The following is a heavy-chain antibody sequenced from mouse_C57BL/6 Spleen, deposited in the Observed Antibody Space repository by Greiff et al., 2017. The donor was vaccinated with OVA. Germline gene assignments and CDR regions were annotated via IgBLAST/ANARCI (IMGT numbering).Heavy chain of an antibody. CDR2: IDPSDSET. CDR3: ATPYYYGSSYYAMDY. CDR1: GYTFTSYW. D-gene: IGHD1-1*01. V-gene: IGHV1-52*01. Sequence: QVQLQQPGAELVRPGSSVKLSCKASGYTFTSYWMHWVKQRPIQGLEWIGNIDPSDSETHYNQKFKDKATLTVDKSSSTAYMQLSSLTSEDSAVYYCATPYYYGSSYYAMDYWGQGTSVTVSS. J-gene: IGHJ4*01.